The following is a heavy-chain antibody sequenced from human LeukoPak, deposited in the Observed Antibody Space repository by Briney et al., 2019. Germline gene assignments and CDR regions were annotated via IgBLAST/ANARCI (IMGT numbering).Heavy chain of an antibody. CDR2: ISGSGGST. D-gene: IGHD3-22*01. J-gene: IGHJ4*02. V-gene: IGHV3-23*01. Sequence: GGSLRLSCAASGFTFSSYAMSWVRQAPGKGLEWVSAISGSGGSTYYADSVKGRVTISRDNSKNTRYLQMNSLRAEDTAVYYCAKHYYDSSGYYSTLPLGYWGQGTLVTVSS. CDR3: AKHYYDSSGYYSTLPLGY. CDR1: GFTFSSYA.